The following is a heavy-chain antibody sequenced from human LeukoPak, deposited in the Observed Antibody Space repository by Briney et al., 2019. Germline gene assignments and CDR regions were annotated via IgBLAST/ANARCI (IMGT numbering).Heavy chain of an antibody. V-gene: IGHV3-48*02. CDR2: ISGITSDI. J-gene: IGHJ5*02. D-gene: IGHD3-10*01. CDR3: ARVSLYYYDAGSPGPPFDP. Sequence: GGSLRLSCAASGFTFSAYSMNWVRQAPGKGLEWVSFISGITSDIYYAESVKGRFTISRDNAKNSLYLQVNSLRDEDTAVYYCARVSLYYYDAGSPGPPFDPWGQGTLVTVSS. CDR1: GFTFSAYS.